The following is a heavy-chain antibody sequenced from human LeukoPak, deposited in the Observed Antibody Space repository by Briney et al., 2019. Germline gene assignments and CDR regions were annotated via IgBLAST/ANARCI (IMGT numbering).Heavy chain of an antibody. J-gene: IGHJ4*02. CDR1: GFTLSSYS. Sequence: GGSLRLSCAASGFTLSSYSMNWVRQAPGKGLEWVSYTGSSSTTIYYADSVKGRFTISRDNAKNSLYLQMNSLRAEDTAVYYCARDGGWQDDYWGQGTLVTVSS. CDR3: ARDGGWQDDY. CDR2: TGSSSTTI. D-gene: IGHD3-16*01. V-gene: IGHV3-48*01.